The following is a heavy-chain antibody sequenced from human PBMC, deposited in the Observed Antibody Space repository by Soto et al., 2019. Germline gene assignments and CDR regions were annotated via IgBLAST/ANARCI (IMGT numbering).Heavy chain of an antibody. CDR1: GGSMSTSYY. CDR3: ATLWFGEADY. V-gene: IGHV4-39*01. D-gene: IGHD3-10*01. CDR2: IYYSGST. Sequence: QLQLQESGPGLLKPSETLSLTCTVSGGSMSTSYYWGWIRQPPGKGLEWIGSIYYSGSTYYNPSLKSRVTISVDTFKNQFSLKLTSVTAADTSVYYCATLWFGEADYWGQGTLVTVSS. J-gene: IGHJ4*02.